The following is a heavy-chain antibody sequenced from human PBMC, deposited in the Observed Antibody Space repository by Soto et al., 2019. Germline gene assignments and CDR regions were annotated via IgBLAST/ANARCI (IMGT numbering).Heavy chain of an antibody. CDR2: ISYDGGNK. V-gene: IGHV3-30-3*01. CDR1: GFTFRNYA. J-gene: IGHJ6*02. D-gene: IGHD2-15*01. CDR3: ARGDRAYIAVVMGVRPGEYGVDV. Sequence: QVHLVESGGGVVQPGRSLRLSCAASGFTFRNYARHWVRQAPGKGLECVAVISYDGGNKFYRDYVKGRFTISRDNSKNILHLHINRLRYEDTAVYYCARGDRAYIAVVMGVRPGEYGVDVWGQGTTVTVSS.